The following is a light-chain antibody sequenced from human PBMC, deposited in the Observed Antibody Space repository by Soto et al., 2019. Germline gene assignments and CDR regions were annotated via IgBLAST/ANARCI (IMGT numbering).Light chain of an antibody. CDR2: DVS. CDR3: TSNTSSITYV. CDR1: SSDVGGYNY. Sequence: QSALTQPASVSGSPGQSITISCTGTSSDVGGYNYVSWYQQHPGKAPKLMIYDVSNRPSGVSSRFSGSKSGNTASLTISGLQAEDEADYYCTSNTSSITYVFGTGTKLTVL. V-gene: IGLV2-14*01. J-gene: IGLJ1*01.